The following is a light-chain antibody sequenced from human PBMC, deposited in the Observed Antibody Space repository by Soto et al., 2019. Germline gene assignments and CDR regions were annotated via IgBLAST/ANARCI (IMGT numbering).Light chain of an antibody. Sequence: QSVLTQPPSVSAAPGQKVTLSCSGSSSNIGNNYVSWYQQLPGTAPKLLIYENNKRPLGIPDRFSGSKSGTSATLGITGLQTGDEADYYCGTWDSSLSAGVFGTGTKVTVL. CDR3: GTWDSSLSAGV. V-gene: IGLV1-51*02. J-gene: IGLJ1*01. CDR1: SSNIGNNY. CDR2: ENN.